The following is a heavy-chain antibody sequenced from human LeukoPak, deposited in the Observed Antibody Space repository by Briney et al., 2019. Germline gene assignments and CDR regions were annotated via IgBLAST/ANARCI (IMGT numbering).Heavy chain of an antibody. V-gene: IGHV1-46*01. CDR1: GYTFVTNY. D-gene: IGHD1-26*01. J-gene: IGHJ4*02. Sequence: ASVKVSCKTSGYTFVTNYMHWVRQAPGQGLEWMGIINPSGGLTDYAQKFQGRVTMTSDTSTSTVYMELSSLKSEDTAVYYCARDGRSTVTFDYWGQGTLVTVSS. CDR3: ARDGRSTVTFDY. CDR2: INPSGGLT.